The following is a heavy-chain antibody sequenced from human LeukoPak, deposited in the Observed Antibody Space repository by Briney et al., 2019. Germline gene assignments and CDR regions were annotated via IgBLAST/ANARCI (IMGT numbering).Heavy chain of an antibody. V-gene: IGHV3-11*01. J-gene: IGHJ4*02. Sequence: GGSLRLSCAASGFTFRDYGMGWVRQAPGKGLEWVSYISQSGSIVYYTDSVKGRFTISRDNANNSLYLQMNSLRAEDTAVYYCARCSYDILTGYAFDYWGQGTLVTVSS. CDR1: GFTFRDYG. CDR3: ARCSYDILTGYAFDY. CDR2: ISQSGSIV. D-gene: IGHD3-9*01.